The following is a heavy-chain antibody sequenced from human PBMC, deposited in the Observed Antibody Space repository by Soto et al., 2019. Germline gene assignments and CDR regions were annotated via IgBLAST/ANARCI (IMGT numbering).Heavy chain of an antibody. Sequence: QVQLQESGPGLVRPSATVSLTCAVSGLSISSGDWWSWVRQPPGKGLEWIGEIHHSGSANYNPSLKSRVTLSVVPSKDLFSLTLISVTAADTAFYYCARDQGSHPGDWGQGTLVSVSS. CDR1: GLSISSGDW. J-gene: IGHJ4*02. V-gene: IGHV4-4*02. D-gene: IGHD6-13*01. CDR2: IHHSGSA. CDR3: ARDQGSHPGD.